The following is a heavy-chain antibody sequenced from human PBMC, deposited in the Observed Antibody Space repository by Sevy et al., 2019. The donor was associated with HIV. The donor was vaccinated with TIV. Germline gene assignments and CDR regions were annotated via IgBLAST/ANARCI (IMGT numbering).Heavy chain of an antibody. D-gene: IGHD3-22*01. J-gene: IGHJ3*02. CDR1: GYTFTGYY. CDR3: AREKTYYYDSSGYSSVAFDI. CDR2: INPNSGGT. Sequence: ASVKVSCKASGYTFTGYYMHWVRQAPGQGLEWMGWINPNSGGTNYVQKFQGRVTMTRDTSISTAYMELSRLRSDDTAVYYCAREKTYYYDSSGYSSVAFDIWGQGTMVTVSS. V-gene: IGHV1-2*02.